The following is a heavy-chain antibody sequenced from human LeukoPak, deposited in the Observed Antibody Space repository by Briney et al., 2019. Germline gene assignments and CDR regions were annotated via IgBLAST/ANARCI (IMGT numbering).Heavy chain of an antibody. Sequence: PSEALSLTCSVSGGSISRYYWGWIRQPAGKGLEWIGRIYSSGTSDSSGTSDYSPSLESRVTMSVDTSKNQISLRLSSVTAADTAVYYCARCMSGKYPFDYWGQGTLVTVSS. D-gene: IGHD1-26*01. CDR2: IYSSGTS. CDR1: GGSISRYY. V-gene: IGHV4-4*07. J-gene: IGHJ4*02. CDR3: ARCMSGKYPFDY.